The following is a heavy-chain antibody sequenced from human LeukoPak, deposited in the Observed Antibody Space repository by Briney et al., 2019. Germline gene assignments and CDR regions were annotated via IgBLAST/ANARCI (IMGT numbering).Heavy chain of an antibody. D-gene: IGHD6-13*01. J-gene: IGHJ6*02. V-gene: IGHV3-21*01. CDR1: GFTFSSYS. CDR3: AREGQLVGFPYYYYGMDV. Sequence: GGSLRLSCAASGFTFSSYSMNWVRQAPGQGLEWVSSISSSSSYIYYADSVKGRFTISRDNAKNSLYLQMNSLRAEDTAVYYCAREGQLVGFPYYYYGMDVRGQGTTVTVSS. CDR2: ISSSSSYI.